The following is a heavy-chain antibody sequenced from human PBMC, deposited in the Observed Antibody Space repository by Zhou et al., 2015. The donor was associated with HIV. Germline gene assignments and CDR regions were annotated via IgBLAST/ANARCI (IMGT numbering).Heavy chain of an antibody. CDR1: GYTFTGYY. V-gene: IGHV1-2*04. J-gene: IGHJ6*02. D-gene: IGHD3-10*01. CDR3: ARIITMVRGAPNAYYYGMDV. Sequence: QVQLVQSGAEVKKPGASVKVSCKASGYTFTGYYMHWVRQAPGQGLEWMGWINPNSGGTNYAQKFQGWVTMTRDTSISTAYMELSRLRSDDTAVYYCARIITMVRGAPNAYYYGMDVWGQGTTVTVSS. CDR2: INPNSGGT.